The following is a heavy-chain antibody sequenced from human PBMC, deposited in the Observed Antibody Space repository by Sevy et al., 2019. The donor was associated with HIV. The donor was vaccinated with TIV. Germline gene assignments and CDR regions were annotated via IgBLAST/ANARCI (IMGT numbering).Heavy chain of an antibody. V-gene: IGHV3-23*01. Sequence: GGSLRLSCVASGFTFNKYSMSWVRQAPGKGLERDSTLSFGCGQINYADSVKRRFTISRDDSKNTRYLQMNSLRAEDTAVYYCVIEGCTRPHDFWGQGTLVTVSS. CDR1: GFTFNKYS. CDR2: LSFGCGQI. CDR3: VIEGCTRPHDF. J-gene: IGHJ4*02. D-gene: IGHD2-8*01.